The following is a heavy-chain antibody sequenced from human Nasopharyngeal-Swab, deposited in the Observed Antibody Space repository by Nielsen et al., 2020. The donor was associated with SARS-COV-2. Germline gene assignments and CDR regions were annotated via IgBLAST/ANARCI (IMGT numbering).Heavy chain of an antibody. CDR2: IYSSGST. J-gene: IGHJ5*02. Sequence: SETLSLTFTVSGGSISSYYWSWILQPPGQGLEWIGYIYSSGSTNYNPSLKSRVTISVDTSKNQFSLKLSSVTAADTAVYYCAREGGLDYDYVWGSYRPSNWFDPWGQGTLVTVSS. CDR3: AREGGLDYDYVWGSYRPSNWFDP. D-gene: IGHD3-16*02. CDR1: GGSISSYY. V-gene: IGHV4-59*01.